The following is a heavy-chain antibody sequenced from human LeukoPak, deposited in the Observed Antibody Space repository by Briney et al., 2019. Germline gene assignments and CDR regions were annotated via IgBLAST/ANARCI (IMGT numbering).Heavy chain of an antibody. V-gene: IGHV3-30-3*01. CDR3: TRIGYSSSWSGDY. Sequence: GGSLRLSCAASGFTFSSFGMHWVRQAPGKGLKWVAIISSDGSNEYYADSVKGRFSISRDNSRNTLYLRMNSLRAEDTAMYYCTRIGYSSSWSGDYWGQGTLVTVSS. CDR2: ISSDGSNE. J-gene: IGHJ4*02. D-gene: IGHD6-13*01. CDR1: GFTFSSFG.